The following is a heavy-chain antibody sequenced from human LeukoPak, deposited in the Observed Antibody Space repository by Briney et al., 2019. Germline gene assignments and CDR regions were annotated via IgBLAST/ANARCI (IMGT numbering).Heavy chain of an antibody. CDR3: AKDPYDISGYYYGPTGGVDY. CDR1: GFTFSSYT. CDR2: IIGSGGTT. J-gene: IGHJ4*02. Sequence: PGGSLRLSCAASGFTFSSYTMRWVRQAPAKGLEGVAAIIGSGGTTYYTASVKGRFTISRDHSKNPLSLQMNSLRAEDTAVYYCAKDPYDISGYYYGPTGGVDYWGQGTLVTVSS. V-gene: IGHV3-23*01. D-gene: IGHD3-22*01.